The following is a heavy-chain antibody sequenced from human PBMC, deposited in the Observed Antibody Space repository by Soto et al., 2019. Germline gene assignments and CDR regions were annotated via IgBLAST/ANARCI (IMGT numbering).Heavy chain of an antibody. CDR2: ISWNSGSI. Sequence: EVQLVESGGGLVQPGRSLRLSCAASGFTFDDYAMHWVRQAPGKGLEWVSGISWNSGSIGYADSMKGRFTISRDNAKNSLYLQMNSLRAEDTALYYCAKDWDIVATPISYFDYWGQGTLVTVSS. CDR1: GFTFDDYA. CDR3: AKDWDIVATPISYFDY. J-gene: IGHJ4*02. V-gene: IGHV3-9*01. D-gene: IGHD5-12*01.